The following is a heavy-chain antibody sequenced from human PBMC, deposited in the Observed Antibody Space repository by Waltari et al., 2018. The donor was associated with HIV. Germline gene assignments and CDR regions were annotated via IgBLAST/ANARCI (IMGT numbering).Heavy chain of an antibody. D-gene: IGHD4-4*01. Sequence: EMQLLESGGGLVQPGGSLRLSCAASGFIFSDYAMSWVRQAPGRGLEWVAAISNGGYRTYYADSVKGRFAISRYPSNNTVSLQMNNLRVEDTAFYYCARDDYINYWTTSANWFDPWGQGTLVTVSP. CDR2: ISNGGYRT. CDR3: ARDDYINYWTTSANWFDP. CDR1: GFIFSDYA. V-gene: IGHV3-23*01. J-gene: IGHJ5*02.